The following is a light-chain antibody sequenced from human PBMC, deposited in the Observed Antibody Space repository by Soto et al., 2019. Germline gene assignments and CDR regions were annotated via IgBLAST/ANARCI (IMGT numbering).Light chain of an antibody. Sequence: DVVMTPSPLSPPVTLGQPAPISRRSSESLVPDDGNTYLNWFQQRPGQSPRRLIYKVSNRGSGVSDRFSGSGSGSNFTLKISRVEAEDLVVYYCMQGTHWPPTFGQGTKVDIK. CDR2: KVS. V-gene: IGKV2-30*02. CDR3: MQGTHWPPT. J-gene: IGKJ1*01. CDR1: ESLVPDDGNTY.